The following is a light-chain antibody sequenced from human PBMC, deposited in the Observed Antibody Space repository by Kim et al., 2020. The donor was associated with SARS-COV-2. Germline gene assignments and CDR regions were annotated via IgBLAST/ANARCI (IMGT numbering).Light chain of an antibody. CDR3: QKYNSYSPDT. CDR2: DAS. CDR1: ESISSW. J-gene: IGKJ2*01. Sequence: DIQMTQSPSTLSASVGDRVTITCRASESISSWLAWYQQKPGKAPKLLIYDASSLESGVPSRFSGSGSGTEFTLTISSLQADDFATYYFQKYNSYSPDTFAQEPKLEI. V-gene: IGKV1-5*01.